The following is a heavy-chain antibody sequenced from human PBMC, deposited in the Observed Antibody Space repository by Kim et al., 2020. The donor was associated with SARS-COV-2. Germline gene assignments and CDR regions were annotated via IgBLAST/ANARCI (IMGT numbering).Heavy chain of an antibody. Sequence: SETLSLTCSVSGDSVTNSLHYWVWVRQPPVKGLEWIGNVHSSGQTSLNPSLQSRVTLSLETSKNQFSLNLTSVTAADTATYFCVRQSSLGQWFRFDYWGQGSLVTVSS. CDR2: VHSSGQT. CDR3: VRQSSLGQWFRFDY. V-gene: IGHV4-39*01. CDR1: GDSVTNSLHY. J-gene: IGHJ4*02. D-gene: IGHD3-22*01.